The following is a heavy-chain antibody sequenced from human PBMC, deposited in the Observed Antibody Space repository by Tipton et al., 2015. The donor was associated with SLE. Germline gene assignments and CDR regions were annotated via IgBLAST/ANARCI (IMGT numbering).Heavy chain of an antibody. Sequence: SLRLSCVASGFTFSVYAMSWLRAAPGKGREWVSGILDTGTSTYYADSVMGRFTTSGDNSKNSLLLQMNSLGVEDTAVYYCAKGALGGDAVYLGYRGQGSLVPVSS. J-gene: IGHJ4*02. CDR2: ILDTGTST. D-gene: IGHD5/OR15-5a*01. V-gene: IGHV3-23*01. CDR3: AKGALGGDAVYLGY. CDR1: GFTFSVYA.